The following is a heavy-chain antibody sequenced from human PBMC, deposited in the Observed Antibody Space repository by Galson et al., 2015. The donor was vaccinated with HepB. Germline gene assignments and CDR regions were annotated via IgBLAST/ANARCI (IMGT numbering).Heavy chain of an antibody. D-gene: IGHD3-9*01. CDR2: INTNTGNP. Sequence: SVKVSCKASGYTFTSYAMNWVRQAPGQGLEWMGWINTNTGNPTYAQGFTGRFVFSLDTSVSTAYLQISSLKAEDTAVYYCARGPELGYDILTGYYKGYYFDYWGQGTLVTVSS. CDR3: ARGPELGYDILTGYYKGYYFDY. V-gene: IGHV7-4-1*02. CDR1: GYTFTSYA. J-gene: IGHJ4*02.